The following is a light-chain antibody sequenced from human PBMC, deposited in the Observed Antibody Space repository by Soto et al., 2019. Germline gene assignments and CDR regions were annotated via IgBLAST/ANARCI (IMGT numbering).Light chain of an antibody. CDR2: KIS. J-gene: IGKJ1*01. CDR3: VQVTHFPWT. CDR1: QRLVHSDGNTY. V-gene: IGKV2-24*01. Sequence: DIVMTQTPLSSPVTLGHPASISCRSSQRLVHSDGNTYLSWLHQRPGQPPRLLIYKISNRLSGVTDRVSGSGAGTDFTLNISRVEADAVGVYFCVQVTHFPWTFGQGNKLEIK.